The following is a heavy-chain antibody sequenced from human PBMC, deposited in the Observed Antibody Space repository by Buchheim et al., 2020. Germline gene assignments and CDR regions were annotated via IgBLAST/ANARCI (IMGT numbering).Heavy chain of an antibody. CDR3: AKGGSTYADS. Sequence: EVQLVESGGGLVQPGGSLRLSCAASGFTFSNFWMHWVRHVPGKGLVWVSRIHSDGSSTSYADSVKGRFNITRDNAKDTLYLRLNSLRVEDTAIYYCAKGGSTYADSWGRGTL. CDR1: GFTFSNFW. V-gene: IGHV3-74*01. CDR2: IHSDGSST. J-gene: IGHJ4*02. D-gene: IGHD6-13*01.